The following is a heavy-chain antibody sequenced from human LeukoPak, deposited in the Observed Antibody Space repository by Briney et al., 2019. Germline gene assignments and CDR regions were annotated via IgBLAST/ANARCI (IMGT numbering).Heavy chain of an antibody. Sequence: SETLSLTCTVSGGSISSYYWSWIRQPPGKGLEWIGYIYYSGNTNYNPSPKSRVTISVDTSKNQFSLKLSSVTAADTAVYYCARDDTSSGWADAFDIWGQGTMVTVSS. CDR1: GGSISSYY. J-gene: IGHJ3*02. D-gene: IGHD6-19*01. V-gene: IGHV4-59*01. CDR2: IYYSGNT. CDR3: ARDDTSSGWADAFDI.